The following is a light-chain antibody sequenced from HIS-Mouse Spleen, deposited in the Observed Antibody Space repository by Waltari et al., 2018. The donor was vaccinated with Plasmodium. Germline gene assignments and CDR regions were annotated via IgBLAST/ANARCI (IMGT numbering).Light chain of an antibody. J-gene: IGKJ2*01. CDR3: LQDYNYPYT. CDR2: AAS. CDR1: QGIRND. Sequence: AIQMTQSPSSLSASVGYRVTITCRASQGIRNDLGWYQQKPGKAPKLLIYAASSLQSGVPSRFSGSGSGTDFTLTISSLQPEDFAAYYCLQDYNYPYTFGQGTKLEIK. V-gene: IGKV1-6*01.